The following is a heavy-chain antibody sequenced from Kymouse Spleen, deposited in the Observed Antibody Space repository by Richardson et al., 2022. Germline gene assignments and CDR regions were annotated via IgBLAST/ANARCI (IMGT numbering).Heavy chain of an antibody. CDR3: ARHGYCTNGVCYTRYYYYGMDV. Sequence: EVQLVQSGAEVKKPGESLKISCKGSGYSFTSYWIGWVRQMPGKGLEWMGIIYPGDSDTRYSPSFQGQVTISADKSISTAYLQWSSLKASDTAMYYCARHGYCTNGVCYTRYYYYGMDVWGQGTTVTVSS. V-gene: IGHV5-51*01. J-gene: IGHJ6*02. CDR2: IYPGDSDT. D-gene: IGHD2-8*01. CDR1: GYSFTSYW.